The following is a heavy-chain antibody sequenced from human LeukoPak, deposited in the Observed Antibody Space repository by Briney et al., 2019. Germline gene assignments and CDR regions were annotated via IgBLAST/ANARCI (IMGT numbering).Heavy chain of an antibody. CDR3: ARGYGRYFDY. CDR2: IYYTGTT. Sequence: PSETLSLTCTVSNGSISSFHWTWIRQPPGQGLEGMGNIYYTGTTDYNPSLKSRVTISLDTSKTQFSLKLSPVTAADTPVYYCARGYGRYFDYWGQGTLVTVPS. CDR1: NGSISSFH. V-gene: IGHV4-59*01. D-gene: IGHD5-18*01. J-gene: IGHJ4*02.